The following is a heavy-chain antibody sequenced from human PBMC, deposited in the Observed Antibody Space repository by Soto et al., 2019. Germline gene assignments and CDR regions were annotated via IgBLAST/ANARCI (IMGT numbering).Heavy chain of an antibody. V-gene: IGHV4-59*08. J-gene: IGHJ4*02. Sequence: QVQLQESGPGLVKPSETLSLTCTVSGGSISSYYWSWIRQPPGKGLEWIGYIYYSGSTNYNPSLKSRVTLSVETSTIQFSLKLSSVPAADTAVYYCARRYGSCFDYWGQGTLVTVSS. D-gene: IGHD5-18*01. CDR1: GGSISSYY. CDR3: ARRYGSCFDY. CDR2: IYYSGST.